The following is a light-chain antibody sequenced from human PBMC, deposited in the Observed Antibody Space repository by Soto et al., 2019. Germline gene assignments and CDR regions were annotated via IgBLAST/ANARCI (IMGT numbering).Light chain of an antibody. CDR2: GAS. Sequence: MMMTQSPATLSVSPGERVTLSCRTSHSVNSHVAWYQQKPGQAPRLLIYGASTRATGIPDRFSGSGSGTEFTLSISSLQSEDLAVYYCQQYNNWPLITFGQGTRLEIK. J-gene: IGKJ5*01. CDR1: HSVNSH. V-gene: IGKV3-15*01. CDR3: QQYNNWPLIT.